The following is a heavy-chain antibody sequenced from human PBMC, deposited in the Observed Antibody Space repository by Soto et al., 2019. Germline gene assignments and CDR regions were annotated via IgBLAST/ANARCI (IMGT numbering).Heavy chain of an antibody. J-gene: IGHJ5*02. CDR2: INHSGST. CDR1: GGSFSGYY. V-gene: IGHV4-34*01. D-gene: IGHD1-1*01. CDR3: ARGVTPFWFRGCWTENPNWFAP. Sequence: SETLSLTCAVYGGSFSGYYWSWIRQPPGKGLEWIGEINHSGSTNYNPSLKSRVTISVDTSKNQFSLKLSSVTAADTAVYYCARGVTPFWFRGCWTENPNWFAPGGRGTLVPVS.